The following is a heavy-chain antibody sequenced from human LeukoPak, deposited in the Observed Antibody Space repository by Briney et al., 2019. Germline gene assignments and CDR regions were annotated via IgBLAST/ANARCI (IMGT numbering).Heavy chain of an antibody. V-gene: IGHV4-34*01. J-gene: IGHJ3*02. Sequence: SETLSLTCAVYGGSFSGYYWSWIRQSPGKGLEWIGEINHRGSTNYNPSLKRRVTISVDTSKNQFSLRLSSVTPADTAVYFCAGRLEWEQLRDDPFDIWGQGTMVTVSS. D-gene: IGHD1-26*01. CDR3: AGRLEWEQLRDDPFDI. CDR1: GGSFSGYY. CDR2: INHRGST.